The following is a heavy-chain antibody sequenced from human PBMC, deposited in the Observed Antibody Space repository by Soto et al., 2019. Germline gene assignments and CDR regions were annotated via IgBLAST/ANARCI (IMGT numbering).Heavy chain of an antibody. V-gene: IGHV2-5*02. D-gene: IGHD5-18*01. Sequence: QITLKESGPTLVKPTQTLTLTCTFSGFSLTTRGVGVGWIRQPPGKALEWLSLIYWDDDEGYSPSLKSRLTITKDTPKNQVVLTMTHMDPVDTATYYCAHRPPGFSYHFDYWGQGTLVTVSS. CDR3: AHRPPGFSYHFDY. CDR1: GFSLTTRGVG. CDR2: IYWDDDE. J-gene: IGHJ4*02.